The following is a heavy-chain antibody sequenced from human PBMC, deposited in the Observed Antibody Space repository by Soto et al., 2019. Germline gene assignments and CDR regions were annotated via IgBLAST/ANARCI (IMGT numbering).Heavy chain of an antibody. Sequence: ESGGGLVKPGGSLRLSCAASGFTFSSYSMNWVRQAPGKGLEWVSSISSSSSYIYYADSVKGRFTISRDNAKNSLYLQMNSLRAEDTAVYYCARAHGIAAAGFDYWGQGTLVTVSS. D-gene: IGHD6-13*01. J-gene: IGHJ4*02. V-gene: IGHV3-21*01. CDR2: ISSSSSYI. CDR3: ARAHGIAAAGFDY. CDR1: GFTFSSYS.